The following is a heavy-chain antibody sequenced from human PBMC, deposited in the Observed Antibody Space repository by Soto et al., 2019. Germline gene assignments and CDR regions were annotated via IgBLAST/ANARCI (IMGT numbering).Heavy chain of an antibody. Sequence: QVQLVQSGAEVKKPGASVKVSCKASGYTFTSYGISWVRQAPGQGLEWMGWISAYNGNTNYAQKLQGRVTMTTDTSTNTAYMEMRSLRSDDTAVYYCARVSFRAYSGYDSSWGQGTLVTVSS. D-gene: IGHD5-12*01. CDR1: GYTFTSYG. CDR2: ISAYNGNT. CDR3: ARVSFRAYSGYDSS. V-gene: IGHV1-18*01. J-gene: IGHJ5*02.